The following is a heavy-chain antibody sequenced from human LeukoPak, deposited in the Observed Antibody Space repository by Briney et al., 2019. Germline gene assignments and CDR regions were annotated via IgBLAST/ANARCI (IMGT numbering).Heavy chain of an antibody. CDR2: SFYTGTT. CDR3: VRDRMVYGIRGEFDY. Sequence: SETLSLTCTVSGGSISGSSNYWGWIRQPPGKGLEWIGSSFYTGTTYSNPSLKSRVTISVDTSKNQFSVKLSSVTAADTAVYYCVRDRMVYGIRGEFDYWGPGTLVTVSS. V-gene: IGHV4-39*07. D-gene: IGHD2-8*01. CDR1: GGSISGSSNY. J-gene: IGHJ4*02.